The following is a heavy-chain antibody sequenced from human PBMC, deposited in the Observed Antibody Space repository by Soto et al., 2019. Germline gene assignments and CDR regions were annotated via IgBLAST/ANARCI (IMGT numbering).Heavy chain of an antibody. Sequence: ASVKVSCKASGYTFTSYGISWVRQAPGQGLEWMGWISAYNGNTNYAQKLQGRVTMTTDTSTSTAYMELRSLRSGDTAVYYCARVYYDSSGYPGHWFDPWGQGTLVTVSS. CDR1: GYTFTSYG. CDR3: ARVYYDSSGYPGHWFDP. J-gene: IGHJ5*02. V-gene: IGHV1-18*01. D-gene: IGHD3-22*01. CDR2: ISAYNGNT.